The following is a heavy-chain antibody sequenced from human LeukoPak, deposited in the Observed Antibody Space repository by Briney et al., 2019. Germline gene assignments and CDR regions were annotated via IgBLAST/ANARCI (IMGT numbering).Heavy chain of an antibody. J-gene: IGHJ4*02. CDR2: MHYSGST. CDR1: GGSINISDYY. CDR3: ARRGTIGSGRPWN. Sequence: PSETLSLTCTVSGGSINISDYYWGWIRQPPGKGLEWIGSMHYSGSTYYNPSLKSRVTISVDTSKNQFSLKVSSVTAADTAVYYCARRGTIGSGRPWNWGQGTLVTVSS. V-gene: IGHV4-39*01. D-gene: IGHD2-15*01.